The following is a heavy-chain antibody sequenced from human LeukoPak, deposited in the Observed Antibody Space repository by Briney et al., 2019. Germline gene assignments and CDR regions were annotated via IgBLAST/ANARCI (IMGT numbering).Heavy chain of an antibody. CDR1: GGSISSYY. CDR3: ARGGRYSYGGIDY. V-gene: IGHV4-59*01. D-gene: IGHD5-18*01. Sequence: PSETLSLTCTVSGGSISSYYWSWIRQPPGKGLEWIGYIYYSGSTNYNPSLKSRVTISVDTSKNQFSLKLNSVSAADTAVYYCARGGRYSYGGIDYWGQGTLVTVSS. J-gene: IGHJ4*02. CDR2: IYYSGST.